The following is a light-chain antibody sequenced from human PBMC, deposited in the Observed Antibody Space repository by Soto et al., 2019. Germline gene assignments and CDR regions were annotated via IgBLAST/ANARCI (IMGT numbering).Light chain of an antibody. J-gene: IGKJ4*01. Sequence: TQSPATLSVSPRERTTLPFRTRTGGGSYLAWYQQKAGQAPRLLIYGASNRATGIPDRFSASGSGTDFTLTISRLEPEDFAVYYCQQFSSYPLTFGGGTKVDIK. CDR2: GAS. V-gene: IGKV3-20*01. CDR1: TGGGSY. CDR3: QQFSSYPLT.